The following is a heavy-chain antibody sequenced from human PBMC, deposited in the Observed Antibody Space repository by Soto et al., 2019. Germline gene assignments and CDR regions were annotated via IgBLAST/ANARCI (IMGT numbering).Heavy chain of an antibody. CDR1: GYTFTGYY. D-gene: IGHD3-3*01. V-gene: IGHV1-2*02. J-gene: IGHJ6*02. CDR3: ARAYADYDFWSGSLYGMDV. Sequence: GASVKVSCKASGYTFTGYYMHWVRQAPGQGLEWMGWINPNSGGTNYAQKFQGRVTMTRDTSISTAYMELSRLRSEDTAVYYCARAYADYDFWSGSLYGMDVWGQGTTLTVSS. CDR2: INPNSGGT.